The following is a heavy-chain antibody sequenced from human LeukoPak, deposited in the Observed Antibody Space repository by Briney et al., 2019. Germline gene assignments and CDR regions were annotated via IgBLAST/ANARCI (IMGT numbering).Heavy chain of an antibody. CDR2: IVGSSRNI. D-gene: IGHD1-1*01. CDR1: GFSFSTYS. V-gene: IGHV3-48*04. CDR3: ATDSPETAAFDY. J-gene: IGHJ4*02. Sequence: GGSLRLSCTASGFSFSTYSMNWVRQAPGKGLEWVSYIVGSSRNIYYADSVEGRFTISRDNAKNSLYLQMDSLRAEDTAVYHCATDSPETAAFDYWGQGTLVTVSS.